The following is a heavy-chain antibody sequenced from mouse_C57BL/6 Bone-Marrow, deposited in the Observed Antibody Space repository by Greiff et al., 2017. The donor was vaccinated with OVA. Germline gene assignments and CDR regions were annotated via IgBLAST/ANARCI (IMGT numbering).Heavy chain of an antibody. CDR3: TRGYSNYYAMDY. CDR2: IDPATGGT. J-gene: IGHJ4*01. V-gene: IGHV1-15*01. D-gene: IGHD2-5*01. CDR1: GYTFTGYE. Sequence: VQLQQPGAELVRPGASVTLSCKASGYTFTGYEMYWVKQTPVHGLEWIGAIDPATGGTAYNQKFKGKAILTVDKSSSTAYMQLRSLTSEDSAVDYCTRGYSNYYAMDYWGQGTSVTVSS.